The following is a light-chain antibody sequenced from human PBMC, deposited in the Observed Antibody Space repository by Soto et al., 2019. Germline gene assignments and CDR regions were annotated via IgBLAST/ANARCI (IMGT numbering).Light chain of an antibody. J-gene: IGKJ5*01. CDR2: GAS. CDR1: QSVTSTY. CDR3: QQYGSSHT. V-gene: IGKV3-20*01. Sequence: EIVLTQSPGTLSLSPGEGATLSCRASQSVTSTYLDWYQQKPGQAPRLLIYGASSRAIGIPDRFSGSVSGLDFILTINRLEPEDFAVYYCQQYGSSHTFGQGTRLEIK.